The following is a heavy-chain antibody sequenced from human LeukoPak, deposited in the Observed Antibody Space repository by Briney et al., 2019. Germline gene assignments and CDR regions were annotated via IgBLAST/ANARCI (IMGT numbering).Heavy chain of an antibody. CDR1: GYTFTSYG. J-gene: IGHJ5*02. V-gene: IGHV1-18*01. Sequence: ASVKVSCKASGYTFTSYGISWVRQAPGQGLEWMGWISAYNGNTNYAQKLQGRVTMTTDTSTSTAYMELRSLRSDDTAVYYCARYEGIAAAGPTPNWFDPWGQGTLVTVSS. CDR3: ARYEGIAAAGPTPNWFDP. D-gene: IGHD6-13*01. CDR2: ISAYNGNT.